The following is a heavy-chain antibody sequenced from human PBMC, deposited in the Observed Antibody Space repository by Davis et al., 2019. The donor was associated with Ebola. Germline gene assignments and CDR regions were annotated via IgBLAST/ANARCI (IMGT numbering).Heavy chain of an antibody. V-gene: IGHV4-39*07. CDR1: GGSISSSSYY. Sequence: SETLSLTCTVSGGSISSSSYYWGWIRQPPGKGLEWIGSIYYSGSTYYNPSLKSRVTISVDTSKNQFSLKLSSVTAADTAVYYCARVGYDFWSGYLSNNWFDPWGQGTLVTVSS. CDR3: ARVGYDFWSGYLSNNWFDP. D-gene: IGHD3-3*01. CDR2: IYYSGST. J-gene: IGHJ5*02.